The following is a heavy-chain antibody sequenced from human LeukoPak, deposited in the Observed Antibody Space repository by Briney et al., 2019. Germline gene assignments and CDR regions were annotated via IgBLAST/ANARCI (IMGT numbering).Heavy chain of an antibody. Sequence: ASVKVSCKASGATFSSYAISWVRQAPGQGLEWMGGIIPIFGTANYAQKFQGRVTITTDESTSTAYMVLSSLRSEDTAVYYCARSPRTGPRYMDVWGKGTTVTVSS. J-gene: IGHJ6*03. V-gene: IGHV1-69*05. CDR1: GATFSSYA. CDR3: ARSPRTGPRYMDV. CDR2: IIPIFGTA. D-gene: IGHD7-27*01.